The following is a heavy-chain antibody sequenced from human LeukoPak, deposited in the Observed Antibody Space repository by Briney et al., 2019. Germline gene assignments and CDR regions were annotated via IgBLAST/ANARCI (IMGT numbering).Heavy chain of an antibody. Sequence: SETLSLTCTVSGGSISSYYWSWIRQPPGKGLEWIGSIYYSGSTYYNPSLKSRVTISVDTSKNQFSLKLSSVTAADTAVYYCARTEPGYDFDYWGQGTLVTVSS. CDR2: IYYSGST. D-gene: IGHD5-12*01. CDR3: ARTEPGYDFDY. V-gene: IGHV4-59*12. J-gene: IGHJ4*02. CDR1: GGSISSYY.